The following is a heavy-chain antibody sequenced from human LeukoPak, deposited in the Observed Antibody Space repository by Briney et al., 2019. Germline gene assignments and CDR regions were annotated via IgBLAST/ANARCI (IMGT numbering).Heavy chain of an antibody. CDR1: GGSISSYY. J-gene: IGHJ4*02. V-gene: IGHV4-4*09. CDR3: AGALTPGAANDLIY. Sequence: SETLSLTCTVSGGSISSYYWSWIRQPPGKGLEWIGYIYTSGSTNYNPSLKSRVTISVDTSNNQFSLKLSSVTAADTAVYYCAGALTPGAANDLIYWGREPLFTVAS. CDR2: IYTSGST. D-gene: IGHD3/OR15-3a*01.